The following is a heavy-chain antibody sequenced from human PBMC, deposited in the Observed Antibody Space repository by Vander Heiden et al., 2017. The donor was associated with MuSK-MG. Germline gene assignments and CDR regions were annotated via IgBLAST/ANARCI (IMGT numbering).Heavy chain of an antibody. V-gene: IGHV4-39*01. J-gene: IGHJ3*02. CDR3: ASWGVVPAAIRRNSAFDI. D-gene: IGHD2-2*02. Sequence: QLQLQESGPGLVKPSETLSLTCTVSGGSISSSSYYWGWIRPPPGKGLEWIGSIYYSGSTYYNPSLKSRVTISVDTSKNQFSLKLSSVTAADTAVYYCASWGVVPAAIRRNSAFDIWGQGTMVTVSS. CDR1: GGSISSSSYY. CDR2: IYYSGST.